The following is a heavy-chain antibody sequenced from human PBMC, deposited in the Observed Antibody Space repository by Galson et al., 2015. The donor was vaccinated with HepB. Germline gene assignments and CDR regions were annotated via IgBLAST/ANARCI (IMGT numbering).Heavy chain of an antibody. CDR1: GYTFTSYA. CDR3: ARDRYGACYYDSSGYYY. D-gene: IGHD3-22*01. Sequence: SVKVSCKASGYTFTSYAMHWVRQAPGQRLEWMGWINAGNGNTKYSQKFQGRVTITRDTSASTAHMELSSLRSEDTAVYYCARDRYGACYYDSSGYYYWGQGTLVTVSS. CDR2: INAGNGNT. J-gene: IGHJ4*02. V-gene: IGHV1-3*01.